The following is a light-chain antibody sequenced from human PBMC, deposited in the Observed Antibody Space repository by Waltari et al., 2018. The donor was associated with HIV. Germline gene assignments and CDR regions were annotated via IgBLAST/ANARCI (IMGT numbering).Light chain of an antibody. CDR1: RSVLYSSDNKNY. Sequence: DIVMTQSPESLAVSLGERATINCKSSRSVLYSSDNKNYLGLYQQKPGQPPKLLIYWASTRESGVPDRFSGSGSETDFTLTISSLQAEDVAVYYCQQYYGIPTFGAGTKVEIK. CDR3: QQYYGIPT. CDR2: WAS. V-gene: IGKV4-1*01. J-gene: IGKJ4*01.